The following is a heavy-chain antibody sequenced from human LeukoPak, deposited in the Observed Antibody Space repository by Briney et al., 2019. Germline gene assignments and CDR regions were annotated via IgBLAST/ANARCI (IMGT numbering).Heavy chain of an antibody. CDR2: ISGSGGST. Sequence: GGSLRLSCAASGLSFSSYGMSWVRQAPGKGLEWVSAISGSGGSTYYADSVKGRFTISRDNSKNTLYLQMNSLRAEDTAVYYCAKSSRWYYDSSDLDYWGQGTLVTVSS. CDR3: AKSSRWYYDSSDLDY. CDR1: GLSFSSYG. V-gene: IGHV3-23*01. J-gene: IGHJ4*02. D-gene: IGHD3-22*01.